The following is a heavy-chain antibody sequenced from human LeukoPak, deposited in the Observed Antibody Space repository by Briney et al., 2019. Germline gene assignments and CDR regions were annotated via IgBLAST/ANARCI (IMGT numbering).Heavy chain of an antibody. J-gene: IGHJ4*02. Sequence: ASVKVSCKASGYTFTSYGISWVRQAPGQGLEWMGWISAYNGNTNYAQKLQGRVTMTTDTSTSTAYMELRSLRSDDTAVSYCARDAQPAYSSSPLGYWGQGTLVTVSS. CDR2: ISAYNGNT. V-gene: IGHV1-18*01. D-gene: IGHD6-6*01. CDR3: ARDAQPAYSSSPLGY. CDR1: GYTFTSYG.